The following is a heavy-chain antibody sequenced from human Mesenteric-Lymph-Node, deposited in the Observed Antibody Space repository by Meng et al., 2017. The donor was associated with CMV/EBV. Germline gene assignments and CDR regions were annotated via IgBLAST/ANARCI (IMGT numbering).Heavy chain of an antibody. D-gene: IGHD2-8*02. CDR2: ISPYTGNT. Sequence: ASVKVSCKASGYTFRSYGISWVRQAPGQGLEWMGWISPYTGNTNYAQNVQGRVTMTTDTSTSTAYMELTSLRSEDTAVYYCAAGSASTGAGGFDLWGRGTMVTVSS. CDR3: AAGSASTGAGGFDL. J-gene: IGHJ3*01. CDR1: GYTFRSYG. V-gene: IGHV1-18*01.